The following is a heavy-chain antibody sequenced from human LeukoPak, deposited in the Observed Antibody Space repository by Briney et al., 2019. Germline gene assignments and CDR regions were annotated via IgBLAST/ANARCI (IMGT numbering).Heavy chain of an antibody. CDR1: GFTFSIYA. D-gene: IGHD4-17*01. V-gene: IGHV3-23*01. CDR3: AKPGLPDYGDYPYYFDY. J-gene: IGHJ4*02. CDR2: ISGSGGST. Sequence: GGSLRLSCAASGFTFSIYAMSWVRQAPGKGLEWVSAISGSGGSTYYADSVKGRFTISRDNSKNTLYLQMNSLRAEDTAVYYCAKPGLPDYGDYPYYFDYWGQGTLVTVSS.